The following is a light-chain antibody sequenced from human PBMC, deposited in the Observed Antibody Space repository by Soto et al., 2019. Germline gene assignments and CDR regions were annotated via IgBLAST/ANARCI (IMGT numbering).Light chain of an antibody. V-gene: IGLV1-44*01. CDR2: SNN. J-gene: IGLJ1*01. Sequence: QSVLTQPPSASGTPGQRVTISCSGSSSNIGSNTVNWYQQLPGTAPKLLIYSNNQRPSGVPVRFPGSKSGTSASLAISGLQSEDEADYYCAAWDDSLNGFYVFGTGTKVTVL. CDR3: AAWDDSLNGFYV. CDR1: SSNIGSNT.